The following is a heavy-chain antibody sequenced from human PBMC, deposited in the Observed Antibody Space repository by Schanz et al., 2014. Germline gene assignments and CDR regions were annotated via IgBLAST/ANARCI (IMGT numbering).Heavy chain of an antibody. J-gene: IGHJ3*02. Sequence: EVQLVESGGGLVKPGGSLRLSCVASGFPFSTYSIHWVRQAPGKGLEWVPYIRSDNNYIYYADSVKGRFTISRDNAKNSLFLQMNSLTAEDTAVYYCVREDMVRGIRAFDIWGQGTMVTVSS. V-gene: IGHV3-21*01. CDR1: GFPFSTYS. CDR3: VREDMVRGIRAFDI. CDR2: IRSDNNYI. D-gene: IGHD3-10*01.